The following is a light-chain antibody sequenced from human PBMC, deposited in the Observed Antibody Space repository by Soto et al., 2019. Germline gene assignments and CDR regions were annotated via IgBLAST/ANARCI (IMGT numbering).Light chain of an antibody. CDR1: QTISSW. J-gene: IGKJ4*01. Sequence: TQSPVTLSLYQGERATLSGRASQTISSWLAGYQQKPGKAPKLLIYKASTLKSGVPSRFIGGISWTAFTLIISSLQPDDFLTYYCQQYKSSLLTFGERTKLDI. CDR3: QQYKSSLLT. V-gene: IGKV1-5*03. CDR2: KAS.